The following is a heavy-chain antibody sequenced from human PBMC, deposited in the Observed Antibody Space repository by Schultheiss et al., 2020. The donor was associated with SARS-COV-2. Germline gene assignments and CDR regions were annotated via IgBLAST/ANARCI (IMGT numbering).Heavy chain of an antibody. J-gene: IGHJ6*02. D-gene: IGHD3-16*01. CDR1: GFSFRSYA. CDR3: ARDMGLGERYYYGMDV. Sequence: GESLKISCAASGFSFRSYAMHWVRQAPGKRLEWVAIISYDGGNKYYTDSVKGRFIISRDNSKNTLSLQMNSLRAEDTAVYYCARDMGLGERYYYGMDVWGQGTTVTVSS. V-gene: IGHV3-30-3*01. CDR2: ISYDGGNK.